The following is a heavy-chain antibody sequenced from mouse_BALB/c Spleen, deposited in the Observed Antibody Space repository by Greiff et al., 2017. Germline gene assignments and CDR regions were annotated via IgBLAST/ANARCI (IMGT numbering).Heavy chain of an antibody. D-gene: IGHD2-10*02. CDR3: ARSYGNYVNYAMDY. Sequence: DVMLVESGGGLVQPGGSRKLSCAASGFTFSSFGMHWVRQAPEKGLEWVAYISSGSSTIYYADTVKGRFTISRDNPKNTLFLQMTSLRSEDTAMYYCARSYGNYVNYAMDYWGQGTSVTVSS. CDR2: ISSGSSTI. J-gene: IGHJ4*01. CDR1: GFTFSSFG. V-gene: IGHV5-17*02.